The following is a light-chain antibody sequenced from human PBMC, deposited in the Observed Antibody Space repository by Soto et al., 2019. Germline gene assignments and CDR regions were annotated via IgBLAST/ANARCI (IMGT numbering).Light chain of an antibody. CDR1: SSNIGSNY. CDR2: RNN. J-gene: IGLJ2*01. V-gene: IGLV1-47*01. CDR3: AAWDDSLSGVL. Sequence: QLVLTQPPSASGTPGQRVTVSCSGSSSNIGSNYVYWYQQVPGTAPKLLIQRNNQRPSGVPDRFSGSKSGTSASLAISGLRSEDEADYYCAAWDDSLSGVLFGGGNQLTVL.